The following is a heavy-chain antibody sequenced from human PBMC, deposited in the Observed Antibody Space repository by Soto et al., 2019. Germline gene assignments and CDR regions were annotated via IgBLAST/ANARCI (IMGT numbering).Heavy chain of an antibody. CDR1: GFTFSSYW. V-gene: IGHV3-7*03. CDR3: ARLRLRGVYYYYYYGMDV. Sequence: GGSLRLSCAASGFTFSSYWMSWVRQAPGKGLEWVANIKQDGSEKYYVDSVKGRFTISRDSAKNSLYLQMNSLRAEDTAVYYCARLRLRGVYYYYYYGMDVWGQGTTVTVSS. CDR2: IKQDGSEK. D-gene: IGHD3-10*01. J-gene: IGHJ6*02.